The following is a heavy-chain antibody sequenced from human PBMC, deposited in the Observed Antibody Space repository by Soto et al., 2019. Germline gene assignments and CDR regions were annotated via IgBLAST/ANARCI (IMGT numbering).Heavy chain of an antibody. J-gene: IGHJ4*02. CDR2: IYYSGST. V-gene: IGHV4-31*03. CDR3: ARATKRTKFYFDD. CDR1: GGSISSGGYY. Sequence: TLSLTCTVSGGSISSGGYYWSWIRQHPGKGLEWIGYIYYSGSTYYNPSLKSRVTISVDTSKNQFSLKLSSVTAADTALYYWARATKRTKFYFDDCGQGILVTVSS.